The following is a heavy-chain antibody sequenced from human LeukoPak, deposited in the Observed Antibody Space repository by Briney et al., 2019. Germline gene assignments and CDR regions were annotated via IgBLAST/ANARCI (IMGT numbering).Heavy chain of an antibody. CDR3: AKEVQLWYYFDY. V-gene: IGHV4-30-2*01. J-gene: IGHJ4*02. CDR2: ISHSGST. D-gene: IGHD5-18*01. Sequence: PSQTLSLTCAVSGGSIISGGYSWSWIRQPPGKGLEWIGYISHSGSTYYNPSLKSRVTISVDRSKNQFSLKLTSVTAADTAVYYCAKEVQLWYYFDYWGQGTLVTVSS. CDR1: GGSIISGGYS.